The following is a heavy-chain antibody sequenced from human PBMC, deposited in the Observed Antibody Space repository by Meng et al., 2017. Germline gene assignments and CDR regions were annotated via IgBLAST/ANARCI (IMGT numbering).Heavy chain of an antibody. J-gene: IGHJ4*02. CDR1: VGACRVYF. D-gene: IGHD3/OR15-3a*01. CDR2: INHCGST. CDR3: ARVLDPVLVEFDY. Sequence: QELLEPGGAGLLKPSEPLAPASAVYVGACRVYFCSLIRQPPGKGLEWIGEINHCGSTNYNPSLKGRVTISVDTSKNQFSLKLSSVTAADTAVYYCARVLDPVLVEFDYWGQGTLVTVSS. V-gene: IGHV4-34*01.